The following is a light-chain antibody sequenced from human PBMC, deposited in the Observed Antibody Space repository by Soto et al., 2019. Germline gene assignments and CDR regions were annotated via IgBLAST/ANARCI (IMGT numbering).Light chain of an antibody. Sequence: DIQMTQSPSTLSASVGDRVTITCRASQSISDWLAWYQQKPGKAPKLLIYDAYSLESGVPSRFSGSGSGTQFTLTISSLQPDDFATYYCQQHNSSPWTFGQGTTVEIK. CDR1: QSISDW. J-gene: IGKJ1*01. V-gene: IGKV1-5*01. CDR2: DAY. CDR3: QQHNSSPWT.